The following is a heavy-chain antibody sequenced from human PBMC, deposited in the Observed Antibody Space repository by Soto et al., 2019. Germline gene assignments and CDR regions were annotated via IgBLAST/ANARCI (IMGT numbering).Heavy chain of an antibody. Sequence: PGGPLRLSCAASGFTVSSNYMSWVRQAPGKGLEWVSVIYSGGSTYYADSVKGRFTISRHNSKNTLYLQMNSLRAEDTAVYYCASTLGITGTTGDYYYMDVWGKGTTVTVSS. CDR3: ASTLGITGTTGDYYYMDV. CDR2: IYSGGST. CDR1: GFTVSSNY. V-gene: IGHV3-53*04. J-gene: IGHJ6*03. D-gene: IGHD1-7*01.